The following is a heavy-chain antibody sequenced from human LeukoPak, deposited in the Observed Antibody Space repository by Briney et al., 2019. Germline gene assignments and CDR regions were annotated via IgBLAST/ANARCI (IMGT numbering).Heavy chain of an antibody. J-gene: IGHJ4*02. V-gene: IGHV3-30*18. CDR2: VSHDGSHT. D-gene: IGHD6-19*01. CDR1: GFTFSIHG. Sequence: HPGGSLRLSCAASGFTFSIHGLHWVRKAPGKGLEWVAVVSHDGSHTYYGDSLKGRFTISRDQSKNTLYLQMNSLTPEDTAVYYCAKGHATEPQYSSGWYDDFDFWGQGTLVTVSS. CDR3: AKGHATEPQYSSGWYDDFDF.